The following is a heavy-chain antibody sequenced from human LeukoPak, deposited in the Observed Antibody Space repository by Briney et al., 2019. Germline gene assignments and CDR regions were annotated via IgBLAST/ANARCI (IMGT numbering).Heavy chain of an antibody. CDR1: GFTFSSYG. Sequence: GGSLRLSCAASGFTFSSYGMHWVRQAPGKGLEWVAVISYDGSNKYYADSVKGRFTISGDNSKNTLYLQMNSLRAEDTAVYYCARSVPDYTRFDYWGQGALVTVSS. J-gene: IGHJ4*02. CDR3: ARSVPDYTRFDY. V-gene: IGHV3-30*03. CDR2: ISYDGSNK. D-gene: IGHD4-11*01.